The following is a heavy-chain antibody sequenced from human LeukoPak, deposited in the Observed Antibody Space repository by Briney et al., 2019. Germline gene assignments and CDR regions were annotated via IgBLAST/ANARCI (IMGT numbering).Heavy chain of an antibody. D-gene: IGHD2-21*02. V-gene: IGHV4-34*01. Sequence: SETLSLTCVVYGGSFSGYYWSWIRQPPGKGLEWIGEINHSGNTNYNPSLKSRVTISVDTSKNQFSLRLYSVTAADTAVYYCARRTCGGDCYSIDYWGQGTLVTVSS. CDR1: GGSFSGYY. CDR2: INHSGNT. CDR3: ARRTCGGDCYSIDY. J-gene: IGHJ4*02.